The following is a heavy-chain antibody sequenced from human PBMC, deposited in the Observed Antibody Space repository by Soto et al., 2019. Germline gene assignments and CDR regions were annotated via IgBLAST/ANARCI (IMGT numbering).Heavy chain of an antibody. D-gene: IGHD1-26*01. CDR2: IYYSGST. CDR1: GGSISSYY. Sequence: PSEILSLTCTVSGGSISSYYWSWIRQPPGKGLEWIGYIYYSGSTNYNPSLKSRVTISVDTSKNQFSLKLSSVTAADTAVYYCARANVGATSDYYYYGMDVWGQGTTVTVSS. J-gene: IGHJ6*02. V-gene: IGHV4-59*01. CDR3: ARANVGATSDYYYYGMDV.